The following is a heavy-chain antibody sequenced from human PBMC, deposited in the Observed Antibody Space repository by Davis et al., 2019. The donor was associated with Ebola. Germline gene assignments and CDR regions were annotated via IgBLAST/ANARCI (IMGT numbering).Heavy chain of an antibody. CDR3: AAAGPLLGMDV. CDR1: GYTFTSYA. V-gene: IGHV1-3*01. Sequence: ASVKVSCKASGYTFTSYAMHWVRQAPGQRLEWMGWINACNGNTKYSQKFQERVTITRDMSTSTAYMELSSLRSEDTAVYYCAAAGPLLGMDVWGQGTTVTVSS. D-gene: IGHD6-13*01. J-gene: IGHJ6*02. CDR2: INACNGNT.